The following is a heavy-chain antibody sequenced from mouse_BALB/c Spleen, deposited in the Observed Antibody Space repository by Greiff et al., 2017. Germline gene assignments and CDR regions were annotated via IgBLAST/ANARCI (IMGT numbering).Heavy chain of an antibody. V-gene: IGHV3-2*02. Sequence: EVKLVESGPGLVKPSQSLSLTCTVTGYSITSDYAWNWIRQFPGNKLEWMGYISYSGSTSYNPSLKSRISITRDTSKNQFFLQLNSVTTEDTATYYCARTTAPYYAMDYWGQGTSVTVSS. CDR1: GYSITSDYA. J-gene: IGHJ4*01. CDR3: ARTTAPYYAMDY. CDR2: ISYSGST. D-gene: IGHD1-2*01.